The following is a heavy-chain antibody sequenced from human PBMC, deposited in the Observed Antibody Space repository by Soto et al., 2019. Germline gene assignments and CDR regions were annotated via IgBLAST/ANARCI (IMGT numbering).Heavy chain of an antibody. D-gene: IGHD1-26*01. Sequence: SLRLSCAASGFTFDGYGMSWARPAPGKGLEWVSGVNLNGGSTGYADSVKGRFTISRDNAKNSLYLQMNSLRAEDTAFYYCVRGASLNFDYWGQGTLVTVSS. CDR3: VRGASLNFDY. CDR1: GFTFDGYG. J-gene: IGHJ4*02. V-gene: IGHV3-20*04. CDR2: VNLNGGST.